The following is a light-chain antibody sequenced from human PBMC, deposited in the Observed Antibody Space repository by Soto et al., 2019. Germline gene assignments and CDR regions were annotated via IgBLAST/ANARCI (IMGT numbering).Light chain of an antibody. CDR3: QKSYSAPIN. J-gene: IGKJ5*01. CDR2: AAS. CDR1: QSISTY. Sequence: DIQMTHSPSSLSASVVDVVTITCRASQSISTYLNLYQQKPGKAPKLLIYAASSLQSGVPSRFSGSGSGTDFSLTISSLQPEDFATYYCQKSYSAPINFGQGTRLEIK. V-gene: IGKV1-39*01.